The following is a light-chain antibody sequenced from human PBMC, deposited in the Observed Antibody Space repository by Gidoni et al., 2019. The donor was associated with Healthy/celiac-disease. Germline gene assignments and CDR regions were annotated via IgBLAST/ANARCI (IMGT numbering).Light chain of an antibody. CDR3: QQRSNWPPRNT. V-gene: IGKV3-11*01. Sequence: VFTTSPATMSLSPGERATLSCRPIQSVRSYLAWYQHKPGQAPRLLIYDASNRSTVIPASCSGRGSGTDFTLTISSLEPEDFAGYYCQQRSNWPPRNTFGQGTRLEIK. CDR1: QSVRSY. CDR2: DAS. J-gene: IGKJ5*01.